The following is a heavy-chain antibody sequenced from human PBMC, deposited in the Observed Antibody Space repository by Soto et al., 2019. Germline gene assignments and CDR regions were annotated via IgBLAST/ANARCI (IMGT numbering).Heavy chain of an antibody. CDR2: INAGNGNT. Sequence: ASVKVSCKASGYTFTSYGISWVRQAPGQRLEWMGWINAGNGNTKYSQKFQGRVTITRDTSASTAYMELSSLRSEDTAVYYCARGLNGYSHYFDYWGQGTLVTVS. CDR3: ARGLNGYSHYFDY. CDR1: GYTFTSYG. J-gene: IGHJ4*02. D-gene: IGHD5-18*01. V-gene: IGHV1-3*01.